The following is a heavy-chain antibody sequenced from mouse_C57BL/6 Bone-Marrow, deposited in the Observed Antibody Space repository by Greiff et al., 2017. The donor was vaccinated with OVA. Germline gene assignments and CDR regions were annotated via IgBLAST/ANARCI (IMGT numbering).Heavy chain of an antibody. V-gene: IGHV2-2*01. D-gene: IGHD1-1*01. CDR1: GFSLTSYG. J-gene: IGHJ4*01. Sequence: VQLQQSGPGLVQPSQSLSITCTVSGFSLTSYGVHWVRQSPGKGLEWLGVIWSGGSTDYNAAFISRLSISKDNSKSQVFFKMNSLQADDTAIYYCASYYYGSSPMDYWGQGTSVTVSS. CDR2: IWSGGST. CDR3: ASYYYGSSPMDY.